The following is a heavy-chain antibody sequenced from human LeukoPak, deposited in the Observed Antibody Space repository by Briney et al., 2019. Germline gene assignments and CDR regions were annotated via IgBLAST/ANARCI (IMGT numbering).Heavy chain of an antibody. Sequence: SETLSLTCTVSGGSISSYYWSWIRQPAGKGLEWIGRIYTSGSTNYNPSLKSRVTISVDTSKNQFSLKLSSVTAADTAVYYCARDQVEENGYNSGSLDYWGQGTLVTVSS. CDR3: ARDQVEENGYNSGSLDY. CDR1: GGSISSYY. J-gene: IGHJ4*02. D-gene: IGHD5-24*01. CDR2: IYTSGST. V-gene: IGHV4-4*07.